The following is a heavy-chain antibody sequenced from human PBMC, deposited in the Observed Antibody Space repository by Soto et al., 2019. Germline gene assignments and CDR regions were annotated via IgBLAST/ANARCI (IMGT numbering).Heavy chain of an antibody. Sequence: PGGSLRLSCAASGFTFSSYGMHWVRQAPGKGLEWVAVIWYDGSNKYYADSVKGRFTISRDNSKNTLFLQMNSLRAEDTAVYYCARDHLLTGPDYWGQGTLVTVSS. V-gene: IGHV3-33*01. D-gene: IGHD3-9*01. J-gene: IGHJ4*02. CDR2: IWYDGSNK. CDR3: ARDHLLTGPDY. CDR1: GFTFSSYG.